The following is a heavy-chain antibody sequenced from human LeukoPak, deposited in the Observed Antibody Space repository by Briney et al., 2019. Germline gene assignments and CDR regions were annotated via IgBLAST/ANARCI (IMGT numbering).Heavy chain of an antibody. V-gene: IGHV3-72*01. CDR2: IRNKANSYTT. D-gene: IGHD1-1*01. CDR1: GFTFSTYP. CDR3: AKGNENF. Sequence: SGGSLRLSCAASGFTFSTYPMSWVRQAPGKGLEWVGRIRNKANSYTTEYAASVKGRFTISRDDSKNSLFLQMNSLKSEDTAVYYCAKGNENFWGQGTQVTVSS. J-gene: IGHJ4*02.